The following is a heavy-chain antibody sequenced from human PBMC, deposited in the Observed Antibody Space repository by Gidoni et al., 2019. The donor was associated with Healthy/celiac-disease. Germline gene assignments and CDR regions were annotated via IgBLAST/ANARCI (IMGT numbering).Heavy chain of an antibody. CDR2: IYTSGAN. V-gene: IGHV4-61*02. CDR3: AREAIGRQQLALTVYYFDY. J-gene: IGHJ4*02. D-gene: IGHD6-13*01. CDR1: GGSISSGTYY. Sequence: QVQLQESGPGLVKPSQTLSLTCTVSGGSISSGTYYWSWIRQPAGKGLEWIGRIYTSGANNYNPSLKSRVTISVDTSKNKFSMKLSSVTAADTAVYYGAREAIGRQQLALTVYYFDYWGQGTLVTVSS.